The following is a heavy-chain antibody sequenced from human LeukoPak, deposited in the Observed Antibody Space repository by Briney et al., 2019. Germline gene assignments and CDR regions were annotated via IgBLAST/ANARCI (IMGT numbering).Heavy chain of an antibody. CDR2: ISSSGSAI. CDR1: GFTFSSYS. D-gene: IGHD1-26*01. Sequence: GGSLRLSCAASGFTFSSYSMNWVRQAPGKGLQWVSYISSSGSAISYADSVRGRFTISRDNSKNSLNLQMDTLRAEDTAVYYCARGDGTYSHNWFDHWGQGTLVTISS. CDR3: ARGDGTYSHNWFDH. V-gene: IGHV3-48*04. J-gene: IGHJ5*02.